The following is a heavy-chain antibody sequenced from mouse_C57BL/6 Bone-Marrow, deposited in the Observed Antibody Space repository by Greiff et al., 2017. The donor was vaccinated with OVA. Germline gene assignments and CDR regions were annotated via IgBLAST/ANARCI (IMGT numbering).Heavy chain of an antibody. CDR2: INPGSGGT. J-gene: IGHJ2*01. CDR1: GYAFTNYL. Sequence: VQLQQSGAELVRPGTSVKVSCKASGYAFTNYLIEWVKQRPGQGLEWIGVINPGSGGTNYKEKFKGKAPLTAAKSSSTAYMQLSSLTSEDSAVYFCATRSYYFDYWGQGTTLTVSS. CDR3: ATRSYYFDY. V-gene: IGHV1-54*01.